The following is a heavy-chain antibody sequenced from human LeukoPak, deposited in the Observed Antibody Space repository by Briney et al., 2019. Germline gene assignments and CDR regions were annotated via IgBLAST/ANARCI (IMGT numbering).Heavy chain of an antibody. CDR1: GDSVSSNSDA. CDR3: ARLGSGSNY. CDR2: TYYRSKWYT. D-gene: IGHD3-10*01. V-gene: IGHV6-1*01. Sequence: SQTLSLTCAISGDSVSSNSDAWNWIRQSPSRGLEWLGRTYYRSKWYTEYAVSVKSRVTINPDTSKNQFSLQLSSVNPEDTAVYYCARLGSGSNYWGQGTLVTVSS. J-gene: IGHJ4*02.